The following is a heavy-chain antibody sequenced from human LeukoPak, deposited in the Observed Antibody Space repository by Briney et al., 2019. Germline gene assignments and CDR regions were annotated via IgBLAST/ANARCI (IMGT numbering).Heavy chain of an antibody. Sequence: SETLSLTCTISGDSVSGGSYYWTWIRQPPGKGLGWFGNVFYSGHTNYNPSFKSRVTISADTSKNQFSLKLSSVAAADTAVYYCAREPFGYYDISTGQVSFGLDVWGQGTTVTVSS. J-gene: IGHJ6*02. CDR3: AREPFGYYDISTGQVSFGLDV. CDR1: GDSVSGGSYY. V-gene: IGHV4-61*01. CDR2: VFYSGHT. D-gene: IGHD3-9*01.